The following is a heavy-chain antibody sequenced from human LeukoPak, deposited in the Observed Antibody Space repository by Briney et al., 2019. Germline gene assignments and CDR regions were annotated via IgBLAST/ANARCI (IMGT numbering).Heavy chain of an antibody. J-gene: IGHJ4*02. CDR3: PLQTIGYCSSTSCLTDY. CDR1: GGSISSSSYY. Sequence: PSETLSLTCTVSGGSISSSSYYWGWIRQPPGKGLEWIGSIYYSGSTYYNPSLKSRVTISVDTSKNQFSLKLSSVTAADTAVYYCPLQTIGYCSSTSCLTDYWGQGTLVTVSS. D-gene: IGHD2-2*01. CDR2: IYYSGST. V-gene: IGHV4-39*07.